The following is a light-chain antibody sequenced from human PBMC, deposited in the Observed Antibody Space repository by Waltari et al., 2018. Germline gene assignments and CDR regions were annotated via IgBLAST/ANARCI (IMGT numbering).Light chain of an antibody. J-gene: IGLJ2*01. V-gene: IGLV3-1*01. CDR2: DDT. CDR1: KLGDKY. CDR3: QVWHNRAVV. Sequence: SYDLTQPPSVSVSPGQTASITCSGDKLGDKYVSWYQQRPGQSPVLFIHDDTKRPSGIPDRVSGSNSGNTATLTVSETQASDEADYSCQVWHNRAVVFGGGTKLTVL.